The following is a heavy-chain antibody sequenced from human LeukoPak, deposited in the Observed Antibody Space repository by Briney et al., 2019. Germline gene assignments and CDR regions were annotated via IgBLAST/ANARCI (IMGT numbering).Heavy chain of an antibody. CDR2: IYYSGST. Sequence: SETLSLTCTVSGGSISSSSYYWGWIRQPPGKGLEWIGSIYYSGSTYYNPSLKSRVTISVDTSKNQFSLKLSSVTAADTAVYYCARQAVVIGSAFDIWGQGTMVTVSS. CDR1: GGSISSSSYY. CDR3: ARQAVVIGSAFDI. J-gene: IGHJ3*02. D-gene: IGHD3-22*01. V-gene: IGHV4-39*01.